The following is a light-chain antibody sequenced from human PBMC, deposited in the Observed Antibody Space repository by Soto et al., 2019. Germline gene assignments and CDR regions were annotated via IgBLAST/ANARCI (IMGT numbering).Light chain of an antibody. V-gene: IGKV3-20*01. CDR2: ETS. CDR1: QSFSSSY. CDR3: QMYGTYPRT. Sequence: EIVLTQSPGTLSLSPGERATLSCRASQSFSSSYLAWYQQKPGQAPRLLIYETSSRATGIPDRFSGSGYKTDFTLTISRLETYDFAVYYCQMYGTYPRTSGQGTKVDMK. J-gene: IGKJ1*01.